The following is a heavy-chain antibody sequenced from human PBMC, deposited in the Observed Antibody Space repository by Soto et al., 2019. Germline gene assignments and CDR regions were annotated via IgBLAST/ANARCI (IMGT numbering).Heavy chain of an antibody. CDR2: IYTNGHT. Sequence: QVQLQESGPGLVKPSETLSLTCTVSGDSFNNYYWSWIRQPAGKGLEWIGRIYTNGHTDYNPSLKSRVTVSVDTSKNQFSLKLTSVTAADTAVYFCARAAAVTVGDGYWCDPWGQGTLVTVSS. V-gene: IGHV4-4*07. CDR1: GDSFNNYY. CDR3: ARAAAVTVGDGYWCDP. J-gene: IGHJ5*02. D-gene: IGHD6-19*01.